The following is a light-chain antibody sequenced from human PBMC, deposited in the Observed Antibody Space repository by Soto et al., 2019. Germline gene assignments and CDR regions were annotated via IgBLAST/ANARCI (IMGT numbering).Light chain of an antibody. CDR2: GAS. V-gene: IGKV3-20*01. CDR3: QHYNSYSEA. Sequence: EIGLTQSPGTVSLSPGERATLSCRASQSVSNNYLAWYQQKPGQAPRLLIYGASNRATGIPDRFSGSGSGTDFTLTISRLEPDDFATYYCQHYNSYSEAFGQGTKVDI. J-gene: IGKJ1*01. CDR1: QSVSNNY.